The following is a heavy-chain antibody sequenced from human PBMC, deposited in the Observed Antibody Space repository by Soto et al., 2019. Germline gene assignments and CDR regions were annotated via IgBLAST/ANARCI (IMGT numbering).Heavy chain of an antibody. J-gene: IGHJ5*02. Sequence: QVQLVQVGPEVKKPGASVKVSCKASGYTFTSYAIHWVRQAPGQRLEWMGWINAGNGNTKYSQNFQGRVEITRDTSASTAYMGLSSLGSEDTAVYCCARGLAAAGTIGWFDPWGQGTLVTVSS. CDR1: GYTFTSYA. V-gene: IGHV1-3*01. CDR2: INAGNGNT. CDR3: ARGLAAAGTIGWFDP. D-gene: IGHD6-13*01.